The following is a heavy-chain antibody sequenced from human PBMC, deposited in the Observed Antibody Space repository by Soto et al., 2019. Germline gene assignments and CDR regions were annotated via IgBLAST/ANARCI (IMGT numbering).Heavy chain of an antibody. Sequence: PSETLSLTCAVFGGSYSGYYWSWIPQCTGKRLEWIGEINHSGRTNLHPSLESRVSTSVVTSKNHFSLRLSSVTAADTAVYYCARGPRCINTSCSNDYYHFGLDVSGQGATVTVSS. V-gene: IGHV4-34*01. CDR1: GGSYSGYY. CDR2: INHSGRT. D-gene: IGHD2-2*01. CDR3: ARGPRCINTSCSNDYYHFGLDV. J-gene: IGHJ6*02.